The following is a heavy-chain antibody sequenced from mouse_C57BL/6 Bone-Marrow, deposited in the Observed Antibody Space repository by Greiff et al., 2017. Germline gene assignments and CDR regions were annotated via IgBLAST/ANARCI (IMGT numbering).Heavy chain of an antibody. CDR1: GYTFTSYW. CDR3: ARGFYYFDY. J-gene: IGHJ2*01. CDR2: IDPSDSYT. V-gene: IGHV1-50*01. Sequence: QVQLQQPGAELVKPGASVKLSCKASGYTFTSYWMQWVKQRPGQGLEWIGEIDPSDSYTNYNQKFKGKATLTVDTSSSTAYMQLSSLTSEDSAVYYCARGFYYFDYWGQGTTLTVSS.